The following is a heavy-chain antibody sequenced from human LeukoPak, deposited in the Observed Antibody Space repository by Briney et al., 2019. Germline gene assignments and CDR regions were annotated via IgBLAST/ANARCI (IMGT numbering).Heavy chain of an antibody. J-gene: IGHJ6*03. Sequence: ASVKVSCKASGYTFTGYYMHWVRQAPGQGLEWMGWTNPNSGGTNYAQKFQGRVTMTRDTSISTAYMELSRLRSDDTAVYYCARGYCSSTSCYLGYMDVWGKGTTVTVSS. D-gene: IGHD2-2*01. CDR1: GYTFTGYY. V-gene: IGHV1-2*02. CDR3: ARGYCSSTSCYLGYMDV. CDR2: TNPNSGGT.